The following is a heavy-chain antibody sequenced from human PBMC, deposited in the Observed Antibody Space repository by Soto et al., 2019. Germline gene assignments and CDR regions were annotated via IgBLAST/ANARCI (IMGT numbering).Heavy chain of an antibody. CDR3: ARDSMAAAGRAANYFDY. D-gene: IGHD6-13*01. CDR1: GGSISSSNW. V-gene: IGHV4-4*02. J-gene: IGHJ4*02. Sequence: PSETLSLTCAVSGGSISSSNWWSWVRQPPGKGLEWIGEIYHSGSTNYNPSLKSRVTISVDKSKNQFSLKLSSVTAADTAVYYCARDSMAAAGRAANYFDYWGQGTLVTVSS. CDR2: IYHSGST.